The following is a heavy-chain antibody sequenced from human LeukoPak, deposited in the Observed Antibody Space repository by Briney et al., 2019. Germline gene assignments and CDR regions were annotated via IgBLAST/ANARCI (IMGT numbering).Heavy chain of an antibody. Sequence: SGGSLRLSCAASGFTFSSYAMSWVRQAPGKGLEWVSYISGSGGTTNYADSVKGRFTISRDNSKNTLNLQMNSLRVEDTAVYHCVAGDSSGWYNFDYWGQGTLVTVSS. CDR1: GFTFSSYA. J-gene: IGHJ4*02. CDR2: ISGSGGTT. V-gene: IGHV3-23*01. CDR3: VAGDSSGWYNFDY. D-gene: IGHD6-19*01.